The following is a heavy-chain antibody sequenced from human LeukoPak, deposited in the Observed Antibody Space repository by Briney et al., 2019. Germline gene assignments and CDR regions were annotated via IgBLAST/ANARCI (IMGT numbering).Heavy chain of an antibody. CDR1: GYTFTSYG. V-gene: IGHV1-18*01. J-gene: IGHJ4*02. CDR2: ISAYNGNT. D-gene: IGHD3-3*01. CDR3: ARAYYDFWSGYSGLNFDY. Sequence: CASVKVSCKASGYTFTSYGISWVRQAPGQGLEWMGWISAYNGNTNYAQKLQGRVTMTTDTSTSTDYMELRSLRSDDTAVYYCARAYYDFWSGYSGLNFDYWGQGTLVTVSS.